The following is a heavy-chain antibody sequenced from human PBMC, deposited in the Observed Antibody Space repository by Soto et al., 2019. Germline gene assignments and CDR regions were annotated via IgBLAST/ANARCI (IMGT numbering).Heavy chain of an antibody. V-gene: IGHV1-69*06. CDR3: AREINDSSGYYYVYY. D-gene: IGHD3-22*01. J-gene: IGHJ4*02. Sequence: RASVKVSCKASGGTFSSYAISWVRQAPGQGLEWMGGIIPIFGTANYAQKFQGRVTITADKSTSTAYMELSSLRSEDTAVYYCAREINDSSGYYYVYYWGQGTLVTVSS. CDR2: IIPIFGTA. CDR1: GGTFSSYA.